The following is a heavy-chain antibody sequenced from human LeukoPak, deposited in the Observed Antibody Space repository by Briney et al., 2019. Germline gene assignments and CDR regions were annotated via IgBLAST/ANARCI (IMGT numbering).Heavy chain of an antibody. J-gene: IGHJ4*02. CDR3: GKSQEDDSSGYHYSNFDS. D-gene: IGHD3-22*01. CDR1: GFTFSNYA. V-gene: IGHV3-23*01. CDR2: ISGSGGNT. Sequence: GGSLRLSCAASGFTFSNYAMSWVRQAPGKGLEWVSAISGSGGNTYYADSVKGWFTISRDSSRNTLYLQVNSLRAEDTAVYYCGKSQEDDSSGYHYSNFDSWGQGTLVTVSS.